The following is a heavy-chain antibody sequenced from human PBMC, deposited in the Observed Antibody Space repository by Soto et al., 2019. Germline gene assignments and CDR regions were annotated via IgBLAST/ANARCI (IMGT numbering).Heavy chain of an antibody. D-gene: IGHD6-13*01. J-gene: IGHJ6*02. V-gene: IGHV4-30-4*01. CDR1: CGSISSGDYY. Sequence: SETLSLTCTVSCGSISSGDYYWSWIRQPPGKGLEWIGYIYYSGSTYYNPSLKSRVTISVDTSKNQFSLKLSSVTAADTAVYYCARYSSSWYGYYGMDVWGQGTTVTVSS. CDR2: IYYSGST. CDR3: ARYSSSWYGYYGMDV.